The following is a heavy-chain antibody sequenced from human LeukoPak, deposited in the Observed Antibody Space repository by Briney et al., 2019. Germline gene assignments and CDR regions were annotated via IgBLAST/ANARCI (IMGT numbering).Heavy chain of an antibody. CDR3: ARNAAANYGMDV. J-gene: IGHJ6*02. Sequence: GGSLRLSCAASGFPFSIYSMNWVRQAPGKGLEWGSSISSSSRYIYYADSVKGRFTISRDNAKNSLYLQMNSLRAEDTAVYYCARNAAANYGMDVWGQGTTVTGPS. D-gene: IGHD2-15*01. CDR1: GFPFSIYS. CDR2: ISSSSRYI. V-gene: IGHV3-21*01.